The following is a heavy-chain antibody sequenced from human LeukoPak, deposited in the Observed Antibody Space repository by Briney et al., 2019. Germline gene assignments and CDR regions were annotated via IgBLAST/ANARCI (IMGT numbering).Heavy chain of an antibody. CDR1: GGSISSSDYY. D-gene: IGHD5-18*01. J-gene: IGHJ4*02. CDR3: ARYPTAMVSFDY. CDR2: IYYSGNT. V-gene: IGHV4-39*01. Sequence: PSETLSLTCTVSGGSISSSDYYWGWIRQPPGKGLEWIGSIYYSGNTYYNPSLKSRATISVDTSKNQFSLRLSFVTAADTAVYYCARYPTAMVSFDYWGQGTLVTVSS.